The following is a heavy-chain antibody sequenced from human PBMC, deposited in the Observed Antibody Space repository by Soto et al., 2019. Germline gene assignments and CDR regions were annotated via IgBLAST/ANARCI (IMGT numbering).Heavy chain of an antibody. J-gene: IGHJ4*02. CDR2: IGYDGNNK. Sequence: QVQLVDSGGGVVQPERSLRLSCAASGFTFSVYGMHWVRQAPDKGLEWVAVIGYDGNNKYYADSVKGRFTISRDNSKNTLSLQMNSLRAADAAIYYCARGGGGLDYWGQGTLVTVSS. V-gene: IGHV3-33*01. D-gene: IGHD2-15*01. CDR3: ARGGGGLDY. CDR1: GFTFSVYG.